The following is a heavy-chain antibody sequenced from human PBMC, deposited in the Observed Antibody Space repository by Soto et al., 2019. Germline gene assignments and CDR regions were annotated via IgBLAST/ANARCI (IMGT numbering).Heavy chain of an antibody. J-gene: IGHJ6*02. CDR2: IFSNNER. CDR3: ARLVADSSWYHYGLDV. D-gene: IGHD6-13*01. CDR1: GFSLTTGRMG. Sequence: QVTLKESGPVLVKATETLTLTCNISGFSLTTGRMGVSWIRQPPGKALEGVALIFSNNERSYSTSLQSRLSISDDTSNSQVVLTMTNVDPVDTATYFWARLVADSSWYHYGLDVWGQGTTVTVS. V-gene: IGHV2-26*03.